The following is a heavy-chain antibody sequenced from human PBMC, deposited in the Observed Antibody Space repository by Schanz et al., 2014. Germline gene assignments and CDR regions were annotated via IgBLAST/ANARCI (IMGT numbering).Heavy chain of an antibody. D-gene: IGHD3-3*01. CDR1: GFTFSAYG. CDR3: ARDKGGYYPFDY. V-gene: IGHV3-7*01. J-gene: IGHJ4*02. Sequence: VQLVESGGGVVQPGRSLRLSCAASGFTFSAYGMHWVRQAPGKGLEWVANIKQDESERSYVDSVKGRFTISRDNAKNSLYLQMNSLRAEDTAVYYCARDKGGYYPFDYWGQGTLVTVSS. CDR2: IKQDESER.